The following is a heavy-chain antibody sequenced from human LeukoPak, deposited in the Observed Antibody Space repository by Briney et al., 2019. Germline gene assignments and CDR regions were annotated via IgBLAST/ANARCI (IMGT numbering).Heavy chain of an antibody. CDR3: ARAPGSAYSGYDPHFDY. V-gene: IGHV4-30-4*02. CDR2: IYYSGST. Sequence: SETLSLTCTVSGGSISSGDYYWSWIRQPPGKGLERIGYIYYSGSTYYNPSLKSRVTISVDTSKNQFSLKLSSVTAADTAVYYCARAPGSAYSGYDPHFDYWGQGTLVTVSS. CDR1: GGSISSGDYY. D-gene: IGHD5-12*01. J-gene: IGHJ4*02.